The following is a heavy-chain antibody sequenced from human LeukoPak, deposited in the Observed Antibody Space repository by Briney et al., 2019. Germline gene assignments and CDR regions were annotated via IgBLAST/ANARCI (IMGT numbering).Heavy chain of an antibody. J-gene: IGHJ4*02. CDR1: GGSFSGYY. V-gene: IGHV4-34*01. D-gene: IGHD3-10*01. Sequence: SSETLSLTCAVYGGSFSGYYWSWIRQPPGKGLEWIGEINHSGSTNYNPSLKSRVTISVDTSKSQFSLQLSSVTAADTAVYYCARGRWLGELLGYWGQGTLVTVSS. CDR2: INHSGST. CDR3: ARGRWLGELLGY.